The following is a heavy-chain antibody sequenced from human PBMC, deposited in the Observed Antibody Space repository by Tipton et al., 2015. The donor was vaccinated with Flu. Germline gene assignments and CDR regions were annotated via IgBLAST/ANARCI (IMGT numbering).Heavy chain of an antibody. CDR1: GGSISSYY. D-gene: IGHD4-11*01. Sequence: TLSLTCTVSGGSISSYYRSWIRQPPGKGLEWIGYIYYSGSTNYNPSLKSRVTISIPRSKNQFSLRLTSVTAADTAVYYCARRDYSNYVSEPKNWFDSWGQGTQVTVSS. V-gene: IGHV4-59*08. CDR3: ARRDYSNYVSEPKNWFDS. CDR2: IYYSGST. J-gene: IGHJ5*01.